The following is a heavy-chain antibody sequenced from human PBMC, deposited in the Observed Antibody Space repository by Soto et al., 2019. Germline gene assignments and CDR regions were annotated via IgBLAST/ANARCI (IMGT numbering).Heavy chain of an antibody. Sequence: SETLSLTCTVSGGSINSGGYYWTWIRQDPEKGLEWLGNIDHIGTTYYNPSLRSRLSMSLDTSQNHFSLQVTSMTAADTAVYFCLRGGGYSYQNYFDPWGQGSLFTVSS. D-gene: IGHD5-18*01. J-gene: IGHJ5*02. CDR2: IDHIGTT. CDR3: LRGGGYSYQNYFDP. V-gene: IGHV4-31*03. CDR1: GGSINSGGYY.